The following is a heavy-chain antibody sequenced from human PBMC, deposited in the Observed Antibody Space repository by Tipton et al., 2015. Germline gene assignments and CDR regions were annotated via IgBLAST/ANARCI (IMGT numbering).Heavy chain of an antibody. CDR2: IYSSGGT. Sequence: TLSLTCTVSGGSISGSTYYRVWIRQPPGKGLEWIASIYSSGGTYYSPSLKSRVTISVDTSKNQFSLKLSSVTATDTAVYYCGRRPPLRLEIDYWGQGTLVTVSS. J-gene: IGHJ4*02. CDR1: GGSISGSTYY. V-gene: IGHV4-39*01. CDR3: GRRPPLRLEIDY. D-gene: IGHD4-17*01.